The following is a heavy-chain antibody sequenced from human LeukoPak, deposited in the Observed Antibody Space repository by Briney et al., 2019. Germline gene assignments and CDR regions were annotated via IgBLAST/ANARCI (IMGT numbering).Heavy chain of an antibody. CDR1: GFTFSDYS. V-gene: IGHV3-21*01. Sequence: GGSLRLSCAASGFTFSDYSMNWVRQTPGQGLEWVSSISSRSTYAYYADSVRGRFTVSRDSAKNSLFLQMVNLRVEDTAIYYCARAHIQDYTIVGLVDHWGQGTLVTVSS. J-gene: IGHJ5*02. CDR2: ISSRSTYA. CDR3: ARAHIQDYTIVGLVDH. D-gene: IGHD1-26*01.